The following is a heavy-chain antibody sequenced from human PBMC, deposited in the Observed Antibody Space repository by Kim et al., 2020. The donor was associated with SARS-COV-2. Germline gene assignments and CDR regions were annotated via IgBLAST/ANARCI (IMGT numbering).Heavy chain of an antibody. J-gene: IGHJ3*02. D-gene: IGHD6-13*01. CDR3: ARDSAAAGSPLPFDAFDI. CDR1: GGTFSSYA. Sequence: SVKVSCKASGGTFSSYAISWVRQAPGQGLEWMGRIIPIFGIANYAQKFQGRVTITADKSTSTAYMELSSLRSEDTAVYYCARDSAAAGSPLPFDAFDIWGQGTMVTVSS. CDR2: IIPIFGIA. V-gene: IGHV1-69*04.